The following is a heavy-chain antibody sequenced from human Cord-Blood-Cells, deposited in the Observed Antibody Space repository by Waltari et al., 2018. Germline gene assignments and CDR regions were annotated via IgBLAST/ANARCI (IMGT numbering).Heavy chain of an antibody. J-gene: IGHJ4*02. CDR1: GFTLRSYA. Sequence: QVQLVESGGGVVQPGRSLRLSCAASGFTLRSYAMPWVRQAPGKGLEWVAVISYDGSNKYYADSVKGQFTISRDNSKNTLYLQMNSLRAEDTAVYYCARVVGGWGLGPLGDWGQGTLVTVSS. V-gene: IGHV3-30-3*01. CDR3: ARVVGGWGLGPLGD. CDR2: ISYDGSNK. D-gene: IGHD3-16*01.